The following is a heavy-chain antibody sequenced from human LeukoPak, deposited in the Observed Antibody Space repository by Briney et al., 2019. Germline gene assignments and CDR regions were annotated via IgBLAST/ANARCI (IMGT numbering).Heavy chain of an antibody. CDR2: IKQHGSEE. D-gene: IGHD6-6*01. J-gene: IGHJ4*02. CDR1: GFTFSSYW. V-gene: IGHV3-7*01. CDR3: ARRSTSWDYFDY. Sequence: GGSLRLSCAASGFTFSSYWMSWVRQAPGKGLEWVANIKQHGSEEYYVDSVKGRLTISRDNAKNSVYLQMNSLRAEDTAVYYCARRSTSWDYFDYWGQGILVTVSS.